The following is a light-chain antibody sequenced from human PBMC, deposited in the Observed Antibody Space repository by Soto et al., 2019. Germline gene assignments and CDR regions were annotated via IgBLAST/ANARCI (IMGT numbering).Light chain of an antibody. J-gene: IGKJ4*01. CDR1: QGISNY. V-gene: IGKV1-27*01. CDR2: AAS. CDR3: QKYNSAY. Sequence: DIQMTQSPSSLSASVGDRVTITCRASQGISNYLAWYQQKSGKVPKLLIYAASTLQSGVPSRFSGSGSGTDFTLTISSLQPEDVATYYCQKYNSAYFGGGTKVEIK.